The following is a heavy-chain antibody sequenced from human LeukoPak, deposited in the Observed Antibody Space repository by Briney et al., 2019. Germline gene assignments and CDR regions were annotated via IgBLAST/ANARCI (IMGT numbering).Heavy chain of an antibody. CDR2: ISGSGGST. J-gene: IGHJ4*02. D-gene: IGHD3-10*01. V-gene: IGHV3-23*01. Sequence: ETLSLTCAVYGGSFSGYYWSWIRQPPGKGLEWVSAISGSGGSTYYADSVKGRFTISRDNSKNTLYLQMNSLRAEDTAVYYCAKVLGFGELSPFDYWGQGTLVTVSS. CDR1: GGSFSGYY. CDR3: AKVLGFGELSPFDY.